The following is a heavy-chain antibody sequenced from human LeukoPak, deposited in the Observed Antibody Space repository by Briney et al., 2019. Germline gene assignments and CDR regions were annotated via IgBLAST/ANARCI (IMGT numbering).Heavy chain of an antibody. CDR2: ISGSGGST. CDR3: AKSPEYCGGDCYTAGFDY. CDR1: GFTFSDYY. D-gene: IGHD2-21*02. V-gene: IGHV3-23*01. J-gene: IGHJ4*02. Sequence: GGSLRLSCAASGFTFSDYYMSWIRQAPGKGLEWVSAISGSGGSTYYADSVKGRFTISRDNSKNTLYLQMNSLRAEDTAVYYCAKSPEYCGGDCYTAGFDYWGQGTLVTVSS.